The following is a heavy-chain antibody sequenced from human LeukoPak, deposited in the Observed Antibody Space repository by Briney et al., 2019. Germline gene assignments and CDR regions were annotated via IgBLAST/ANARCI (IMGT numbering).Heavy chain of an antibody. V-gene: IGHV3-13*01. CDR1: GFTFSSYD. CDR2: IGTAGDT. Sequence: GGSLRLSCAASGFTFSSYDMHWVRQATGKGLEWVSAIGTAGDTYYPGSVKGRFSISRENAKNSLYLQMNSLRAGDTAVYYCARGCGYGQVNVGFDPWGQGTLVTVSS. J-gene: IGHJ5*02. D-gene: IGHD5-18*01. CDR3: ARGCGYGQVNVGFDP.